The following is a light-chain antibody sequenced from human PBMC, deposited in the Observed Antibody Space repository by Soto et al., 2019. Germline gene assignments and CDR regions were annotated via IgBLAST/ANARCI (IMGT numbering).Light chain of an antibody. J-gene: IGLJ3*02. V-gene: IGLV2-14*01. CDR2: DVT. CDR1: SSDVGAYNY. CDR3: SSYTRSSSVV. Sequence: QSALTQPASVSGSPGQSIAISCTGTSSDVGAYNYVSWYQQHPGKAPKLMIYDVTSRPSGVSNRFSGSKSGNTASLTISGLQAEDEADYYCSSYTRSSSVVFGGGTKVTVL.